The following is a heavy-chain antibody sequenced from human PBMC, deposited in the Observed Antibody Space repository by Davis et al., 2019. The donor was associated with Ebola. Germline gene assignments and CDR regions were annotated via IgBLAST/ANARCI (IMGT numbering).Heavy chain of an antibody. V-gene: IGHV1-46*01. CDR1: GYTFTGYY. CDR2: INPSGGST. J-gene: IGHJ2*01. CDR3: ARAQGLDWLLLGDWYFDL. D-gene: IGHD3-9*01. Sequence: ASVKVSCKASGYTFTGYYMHWVRQAPGQGLEWMGIINPSGGSTSYAQKFQGRVTMTSDTSTSTVYMDLSSLRSEDTAVYYCARAQGLDWLLLGDWYFDLWGRGTLVTVSS.